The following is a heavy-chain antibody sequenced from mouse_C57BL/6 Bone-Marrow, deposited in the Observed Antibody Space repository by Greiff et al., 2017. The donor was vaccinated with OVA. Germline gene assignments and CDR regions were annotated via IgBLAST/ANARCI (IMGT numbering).Heavy chain of an antibody. Sequence: QVQLQQPGAELVKPGASVKMSCKASGYTFTSYWITWVKQRPGQGLEWIGDIYPGSGSTNYNEKFKSKATLTVDTSSSTAYMQLSSLTSEDSAVYYCARWDYGSSYEGLDYWGQGTTLTVSS. D-gene: IGHD1-1*01. J-gene: IGHJ2*01. CDR1: GYTFTSYW. CDR3: ARWDYGSSYEGLDY. CDR2: IYPGSGST. V-gene: IGHV1-55*01.